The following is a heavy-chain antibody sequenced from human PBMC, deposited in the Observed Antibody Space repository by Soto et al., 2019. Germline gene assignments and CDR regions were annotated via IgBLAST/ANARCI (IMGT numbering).Heavy chain of an antibody. V-gene: IGHV3-53*01. D-gene: IGHD3-10*01. CDR1: GFTVSNNY. CDR3: ATQPGGGGY. Sequence: EVQLVESGGGLIQPGGSLRLSCAVSGFTVSNNYMSWVRQAPGKGLEGVSVIYSGGYTAYGDSVKGRFTISRDNSKNKLYIKMNSPGPPHRALFYGATQPGGGGYWGQGTLVTVSS. J-gene: IGHJ4*02. CDR2: IYSGGYT.